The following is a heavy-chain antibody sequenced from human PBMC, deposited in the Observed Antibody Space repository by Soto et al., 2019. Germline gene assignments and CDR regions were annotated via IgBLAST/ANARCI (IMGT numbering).Heavy chain of an antibody. J-gene: IGHJ4*02. CDR3: ARLIPSSSGWYGVDSGYYFAY. CDR1: GYTFTSYA. D-gene: IGHD6-19*01. V-gene: IGHV1-3*01. Sequence: ASVKVSCKASGYTFTSYAMHWVRQAPGQRLEWMGWINAGNGNTKYSQKFQGRVTITRDTSASTAYMELSSLRSEDTAVYYCARLIPSSSGWYGVDSGYYFAYWGQGTLVTVSS. CDR2: INAGNGNT.